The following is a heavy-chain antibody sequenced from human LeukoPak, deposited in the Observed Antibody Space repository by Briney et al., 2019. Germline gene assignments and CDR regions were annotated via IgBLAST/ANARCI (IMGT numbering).Heavy chain of an antibody. J-gene: IGHJ4*02. Sequence: PGGSLRLSCAASGFTFSTYGMNWVRQAPGKGLEWVSSVSGATGNSYYVGSVKGRFTISRDNAENSLHLQMYSLRAEDTAVYYCLRDYGGSWGQGTLVAVS. CDR2: VSGATGNS. V-gene: IGHV3-21*01. CDR1: GFTFSTYG. D-gene: IGHD4-23*01. CDR3: LRDYGGS.